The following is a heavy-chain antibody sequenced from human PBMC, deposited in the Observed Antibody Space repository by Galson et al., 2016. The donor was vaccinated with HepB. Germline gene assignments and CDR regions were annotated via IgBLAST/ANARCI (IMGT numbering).Heavy chain of an antibody. Sequence: SETLSLTCSVSGGSMDSNMYYWGWIRQPPGKGLEWIGTIYYRGSTYYNTSLQSRVTMSVDTSKNQFSLRLISMTAADTAVYYCVRSWLRLRDHFDYWGQGILVTVSS. D-gene: IGHD5-12*01. CDR2: IYYRGST. CDR1: GGSMDSNMYY. V-gene: IGHV4-39*01. CDR3: VRSWLRLRDHFDY. J-gene: IGHJ4*02.